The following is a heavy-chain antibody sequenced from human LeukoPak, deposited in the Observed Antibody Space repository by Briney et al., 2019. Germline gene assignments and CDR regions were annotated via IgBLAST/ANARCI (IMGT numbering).Heavy chain of an antibody. CDR3: ARGVVVVAAREFDY. Sequence: PGGSLRLSCAASGFTFSSYGMNWVRQASGKGLEWVSYISSSSSTIYYADSVKGRFTISRDNAKNSLYLQMNSLRDEDTAVYYCARGVVVVAAREFDYWGQGTLVTVSS. J-gene: IGHJ4*02. D-gene: IGHD2-15*01. CDR2: ISSSSSTI. CDR1: GFTFSSYG. V-gene: IGHV3-48*02.